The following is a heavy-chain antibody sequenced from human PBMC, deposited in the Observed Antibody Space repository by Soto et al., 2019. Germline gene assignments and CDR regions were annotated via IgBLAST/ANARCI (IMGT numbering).Heavy chain of an antibody. CDR3: ARGGLNVHYYFAH. CDR2: INEGGAT. CDR1: EFSVSSYV. J-gene: IGHJ4*02. Sequence: EVQLLESGGGLVQPGGSLRLSCAASEFSVSSYVMRWVRQAPGKGLQWVSSINEGGATFYADSVKGRFTISRDNSRNIVYLQMNSLRAEDTAVYYCARGGLNVHYYFAHWGQGTQVTVSS. D-gene: IGHD3-10*01. V-gene: IGHV3-23*01.